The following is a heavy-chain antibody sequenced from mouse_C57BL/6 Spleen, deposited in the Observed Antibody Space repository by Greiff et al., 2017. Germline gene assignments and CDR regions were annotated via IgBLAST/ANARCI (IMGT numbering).Heavy chain of an antibody. V-gene: IGHV5-9-1*02. CDR3: TREVLRQGYFDV. D-gene: IGHD1-1*01. J-gene: IGHJ1*03. CDR2: ISSGGDYI. CDR1: GFTFSSYA. Sequence: EVHLVESGEGLVKPGGSLKLSCAASGFTFSSYAMSWVRQTPEKRLEWVAYISSGGDYIYYADTVKGRFTISRDNARNTLYLQMSSLKSEDTAMYYCTREVLRQGYFDVWGTGTTVTVSS.